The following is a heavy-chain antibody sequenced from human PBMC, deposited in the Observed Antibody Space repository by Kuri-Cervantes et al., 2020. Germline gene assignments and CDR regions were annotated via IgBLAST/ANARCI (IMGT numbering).Heavy chain of an antibody. CDR2: MNPNSGNT. CDR3: ARDRTLWFGTGYGMDV. Sequence: ASVKVSCKASGYTFTSYDINWVRQATGQGPEWMGWMNPNSGNTGYAQKFQGRVTMTRNTSISTAYMELSRLRSDDTAVYYCARDRTLWFGTGYGMDVWGQGTTVTVSS. V-gene: IGHV1-8*01. J-gene: IGHJ6*02. CDR1: GYTFTSYD. D-gene: IGHD3-10*01.